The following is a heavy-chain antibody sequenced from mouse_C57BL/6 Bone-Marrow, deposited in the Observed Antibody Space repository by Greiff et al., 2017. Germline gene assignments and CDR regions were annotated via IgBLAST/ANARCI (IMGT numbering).Heavy chain of an antibody. CDR3: ARHEAPPITTEVDHRSWYFDV. D-gene: IGHD1-1*01. Sequence: VKLMESGAELVKPGASVKLSCKASGYTFTEYTIHWVKQRSGQGLVWIGWFYPGSGSIKYNEKFKDKATLTADKSSSTVYMELSRLTSEDTAVYFGARHEAPPITTEVDHRSWYFDVWGTGTTVTVSS. J-gene: IGHJ1*03. CDR1: GYTFTEYT. V-gene: IGHV1-62-2*01. CDR2: FYPGSGSI.